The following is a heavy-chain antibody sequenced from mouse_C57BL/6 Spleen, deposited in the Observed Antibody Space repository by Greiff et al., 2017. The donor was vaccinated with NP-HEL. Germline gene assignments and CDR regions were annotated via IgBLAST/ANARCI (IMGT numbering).Heavy chain of an antibody. CDR2: IDPENGDT. Sequence: EVQLQQSGAELVRPGASVKLSCTASGFNIKDDYMHWVKQRPEQGLEWIGWIDPENGDTEYASKFQGKATITADTSSNTAYLQLSSLTSEDTAVYYCTTFKLYWGFAYWGQGTLVTVSA. V-gene: IGHV14-4*01. CDR3: TTFKLYWGFAY. J-gene: IGHJ3*01. CDR1: GFNIKDDY. D-gene: IGHD2-1*01.